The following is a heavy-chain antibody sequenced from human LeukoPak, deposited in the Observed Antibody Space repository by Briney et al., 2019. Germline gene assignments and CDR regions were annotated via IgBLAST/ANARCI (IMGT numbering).Heavy chain of an antibody. CDR1: GFTFSSYW. V-gene: IGHV3-7*05. CDR2: IKEDGSEK. D-gene: IGHD2/OR15-2a*01. J-gene: IGHJ4*02. Sequence: WGSLRLSCAASGFTFSSYWMSWVRQAPGKGLEWVANIKEDGSEKNYVDSVKGRFTISRDNAKNSLYLQMNSLRAEDTAVYYCARGGGRDVEYWGQGNLVTVSS. CDR3: ARGGGRDVEY.